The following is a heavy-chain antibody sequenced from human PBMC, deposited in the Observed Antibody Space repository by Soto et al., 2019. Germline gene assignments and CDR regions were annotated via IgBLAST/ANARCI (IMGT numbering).Heavy chain of an antibody. CDR3: ARDQADCSGGSCYSAEYFQH. Sequence: QVQLVQSGAEVRKPGASVRVSCQASGYTFTSHGISWVRQAPGQGLEWMGRISAYNGNTNYAQKLQDRVTMTTDTSTSTAYVELRSLTSDDPALYYCARDQADCSGGSCYSAEYFQHWGQGTLVTVSS. J-gene: IGHJ1*01. D-gene: IGHD2-15*01. CDR1: GYTFTSHG. V-gene: IGHV1-18*01. CDR2: ISAYNGNT.